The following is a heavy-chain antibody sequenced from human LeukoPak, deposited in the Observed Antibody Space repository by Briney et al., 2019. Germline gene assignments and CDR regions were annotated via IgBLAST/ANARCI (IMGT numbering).Heavy chain of an antibody. CDR1: GGSISSGGYY. D-gene: IGHD2-15*01. V-gene: IGHV4-31*03. J-gene: IGHJ4*02. CDR3: ATFPSIGPVAKFVY. Sequence: PSETLSLTCTVSGGSISSGGYYWSWIRQHPGKGLEWIGYIYYSGSTYCNPSLKSRVTISVDTSKNQFSLKLSSVTAADTAVYYCATFPSIGPVAKFVYWGQGTLVTVSS. CDR2: IYYSGST.